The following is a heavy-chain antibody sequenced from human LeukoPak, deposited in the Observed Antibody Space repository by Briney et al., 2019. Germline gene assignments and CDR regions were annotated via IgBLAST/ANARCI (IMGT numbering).Heavy chain of an antibody. J-gene: IGHJ4*02. D-gene: IGHD6-13*01. V-gene: IGHV3-21*01. CDR1: GFTFSSYS. CDR2: ISSSSSYI. CDR3: AKSRSSWDLEY. Sequence: GGSLRLSCAASGFTFSSYSMNWVRQAPGKGLEWVSSISSSSSYIYYADSVKGRFTISRDNAKNSLYLQMNSLRAEDTAAYYCAKSRSSWDLEYWGQGALVAVSS.